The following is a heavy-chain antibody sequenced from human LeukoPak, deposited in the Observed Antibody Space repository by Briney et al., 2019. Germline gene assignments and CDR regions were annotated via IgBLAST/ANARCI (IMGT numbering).Heavy chain of an antibody. CDR2: ISYDGSNK. CDR1: GFTFSSYG. Sequence: GGSLRLSCAASGFTFSSYGMHWVRQAPGKGLEWVAVISYDGSNKYYADSVKGRFTISRDNSKNTLYLQMNSLRSDDTAVYYCARGGYNNIVALDIWGQGTMVTVSS. V-gene: IGHV3-30*03. J-gene: IGHJ3*02. CDR3: ARGGYNNIVALDI. D-gene: IGHD5-24*01.